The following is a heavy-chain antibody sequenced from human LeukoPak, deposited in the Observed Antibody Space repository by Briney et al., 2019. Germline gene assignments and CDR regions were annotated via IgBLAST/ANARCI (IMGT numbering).Heavy chain of an antibody. J-gene: IGHJ3*02. Sequence: ASVNVSCKASGYTFTGYYMHWVRQAPGRGLEWMGGINPNSGDTNYPQKFQGRVTMTRDTSINTVYMELSRLRSDGTAVYYCARGLNTYYDFWSGYDAFNIWGQGTTVTVSS. CDR3: ARGLNTYYDFWSGYDAFNI. CDR1: GYTFTGYY. D-gene: IGHD3-3*01. V-gene: IGHV1-2*02. CDR2: INPNSGDT.